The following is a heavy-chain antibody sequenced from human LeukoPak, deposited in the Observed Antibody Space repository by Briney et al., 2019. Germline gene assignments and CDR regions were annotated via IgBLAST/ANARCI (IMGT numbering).Heavy chain of an antibody. CDR2: INPNSGGT. D-gene: IGHD4-17*01. CDR1: GYTFTGYY. V-gene: IGHV1-2*02. J-gene: IGHJ5*02. CDR3: ARSYYGDYPLYPT. Sequence: ASVKVSCKGSGYTFTGYYMHWVRQAPGQGLEWMGWINPNSGGTNYAQKFQGRVTMTRDTSISTAYMELSRLRSDDTAVYYCARSYYGDYPLYPTWGQGTLVTVSS.